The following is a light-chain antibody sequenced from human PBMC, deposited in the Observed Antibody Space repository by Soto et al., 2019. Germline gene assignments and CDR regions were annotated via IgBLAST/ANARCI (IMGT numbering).Light chain of an antibody. CDR1: QTFTSSF. V-gene: IGKV3-20*01. CDR3: QQYVSPPYT. J-gene: IGKJ2*01. Sequence: EIVLTQSPGTLSLSPGERATLSCRASQTFTSSFVAWYQQKPGQAPRVLIYSTSHRATGIPDRFSASGSGTDFTLTISRLEPEDFAVYYCQQYVSPPYTFGQGNKLDMK. CDR2: STS.